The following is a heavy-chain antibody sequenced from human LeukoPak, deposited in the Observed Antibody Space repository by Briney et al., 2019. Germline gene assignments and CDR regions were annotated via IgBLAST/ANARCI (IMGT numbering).Heavy chain of an antibody. CDR1: GFSLSSCE. Sequence: PGGSLRLSCAAAGFSLSSCEMNWVSQAPGKGPEWVAHINSADNVEYYTDSVRGRFTMSGDNAKDLLYLQMNSLRDEDTAVYYCARDTVNGPFVISLDLWGQGVLVTVSS. J-gene: IGHJ5*02. D-gene: IGHD2-8*01. CDR2: INSADNVE. V-gene: IGHV3-48*03. CDR3: ARDTVNGPFVISLDL.